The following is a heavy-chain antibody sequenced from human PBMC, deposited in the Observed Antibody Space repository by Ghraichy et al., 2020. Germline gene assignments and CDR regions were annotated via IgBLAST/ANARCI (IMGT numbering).Heavy chain of an antibody. CDR3: TRGPLSPFEY. J-gene: IGHJ4*02. V-gene: IGHV3-48*03. CDR2: LSIGGSTK. CDR1: EFTFSSYD. Sequence: GGSLRLSCAASEFTFSSYDINWDRQAPGKGLEWVSYLSIGGSTKFYAGSVKGRFTVSRDNAKKSFFLQMNNVRVEDTAVYFCTRGPLSPFEYWGQGILVTVSS.